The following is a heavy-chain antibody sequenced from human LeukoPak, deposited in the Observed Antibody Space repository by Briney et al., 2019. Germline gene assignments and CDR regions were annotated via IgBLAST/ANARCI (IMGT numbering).Heavy chain of an antibody. CDR2: ISGSGGST. Sequence: PGGSLRLSCAASGFTFSSYSMNWVRQAPGKGLEWVSAISGSGGSTYYADSVKGRFTISRDNSKNTLYLQMNSLRAEDTAVYYCAKGYSYGSRYFDYWGQGTLVTVSS. CDR1: GFTFSSYS. D-gene: IGHD5-18*01. V-gene: IGHV3-23*01. J-gene: IGHJ4*02. CDR3: AKGYSYGSRYFDY.